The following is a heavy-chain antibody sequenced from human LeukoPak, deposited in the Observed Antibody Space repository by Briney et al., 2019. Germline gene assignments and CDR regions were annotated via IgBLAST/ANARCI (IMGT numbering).Heavy chain of an antibody. CDR2: INHSGST. Sequence: SETLCLTCVVYGGSFSGYYWSWIRQPPGKDLEGIGEINHSGSTNYNPSLKSRVTISVDTSKNQFSLKLSSVTAADTAVYYCARQGMIVVVYFDYWGQGTLVTVSS. CDR1: GGSFSGYY. V-gene: IGHV4-34*01. J-gene: IGHJ4*02. D-gene: IGHD3-22*01. CDR3: ARQGMIVVVYFDY.